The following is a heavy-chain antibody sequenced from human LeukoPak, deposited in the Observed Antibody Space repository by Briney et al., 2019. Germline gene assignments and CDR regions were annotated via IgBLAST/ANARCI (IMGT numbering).Heavy chain of an antibody. CDR1: GGSISSSSYY. J-gene: IGHJ3*02. CDR3: ARVGQQLATDAFDI. Sequence: KASETLSLTCTVSGGSISSSSYYWGWIRQPPGKGLEWIGSIYYSGSTYYNPSLRSRVTISVDTSKNQFSLKLSSVTAADTAVYYCARVGQQLATDAFDIWGQGTMVTVSS. D-gene: IGHD6-13*01. V-gene: IGHV4-39*07. CDR2: IYYSGST.